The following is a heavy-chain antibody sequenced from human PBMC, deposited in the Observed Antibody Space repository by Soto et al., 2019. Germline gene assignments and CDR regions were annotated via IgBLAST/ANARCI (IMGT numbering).Heavy chain of an antibody. D-gene: IGHD4-17*01. J-gene: IGHJ4*02. CDR2: IVADGRRQ. Sequence: QVQLVESGGGVVQPGTSLRLSCAASGFTFSKHGMHWVRQAPGKGLEWMAVIVADGRRQHYADSVKGRFTISRDNSKNTLFLQMNSLRAEDTAVYYCARDEDYVDNGLDYWGQGTLVTVSS. CDR3: ARDEDYVDNGLDY. CDR1: GFTFSKHG. V-gene: IGHV3-33*01.